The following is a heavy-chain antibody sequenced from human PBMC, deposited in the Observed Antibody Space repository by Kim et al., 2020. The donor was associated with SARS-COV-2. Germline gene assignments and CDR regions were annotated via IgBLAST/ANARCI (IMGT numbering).Heavy chain of an antibody. V-gene: IGHV4-34*01. Sequence: SETLSLTCAVYGGSFSGYYWSWIRQPPGKGLEWIGEINHSGSTNYNPSLKSRVTISVDTSKNQFSLKLSSVTAADTAVYYCARGGLRYFDWFPFRNWFDPWGQGTPVTVSS. CDR1: GGSFSGYY. CDR2: INHSGST. CDR3: ARGGLRYFDWFPFRNWFDP. D-gene: IGHD3-9*01. J-gene: IGHJ5*02.